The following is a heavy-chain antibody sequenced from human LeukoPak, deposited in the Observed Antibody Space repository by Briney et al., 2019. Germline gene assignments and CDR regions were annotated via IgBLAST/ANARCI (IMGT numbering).Heavy chain of an antibody. V-gene: IGHV1-46*01. J-gene: IGHJ4*02. Sequence: ASVKVSCKASGYTFTKYYIHWVRQAPGQGLEWMGLINPGGDNTNYAQNFQGRVTMTRNTSISTAYMELSSLRYEDTAVYYCATDYTDYSLDYWGQGTLVTVSS. CDR3: ATDYTDYSLDY. D-gene: IGHD4-11*01. CDR1: GYTFTKYY. CDR2: INPGGDNT.